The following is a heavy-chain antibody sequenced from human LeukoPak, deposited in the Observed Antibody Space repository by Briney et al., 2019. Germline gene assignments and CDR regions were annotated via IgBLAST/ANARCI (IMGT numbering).Heavy chain of an antibody. D-gene: IGHD1-26*01. CDR2: IYYSGST. Sequence: PSETLSLTCTVSGGSISSYYWSWIRQPPGKGLEWIGYIYYSGSTNYNPSLKSRVTISVDTSKSQFSLKLSSVTAADTAVYYCASRAWDENYFDYWGQGTLVTVSS. V-gene: IGHV4-59*01. CDR3: ASRAWDENYFDY. J-gene: IGHJ4*02. CDR1: GGSISSYY.